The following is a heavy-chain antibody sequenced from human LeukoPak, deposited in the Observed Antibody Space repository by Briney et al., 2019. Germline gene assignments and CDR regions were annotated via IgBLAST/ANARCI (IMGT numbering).Heavy chain of an antibody. CDR3: ARARSYGSGSSYYMDV. D-gene: IGHD3-10*01. J-gene: IGHJ6*03. Sequence: PSETLSLTCTVSGGSINSYYWSWIRQPPGKGLEWIGYIYYSGSTNYNPSLKSRVTISVDTSKNQFSLKLSSVTAADTAVYYCARARSYGSGSSYYMDVWGKGTTVTISS. CDR1: GGSINSYY. CDR2: IYYSGST. V-gene: IGHV4-59*01.